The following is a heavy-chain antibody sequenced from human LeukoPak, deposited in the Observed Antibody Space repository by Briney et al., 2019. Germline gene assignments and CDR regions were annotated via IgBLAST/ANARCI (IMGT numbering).Heavy chain of an antibody. Sequence: GGSLRLSCSASGFTFGSYGMHWVRQAPGKGLDFVSAISSNGGSTYYADSVKGRFTISRDNSKNTLYLQMNSLRAEDTAVYYCARAILVVITEIDYWGQGTLVTVSS. J-gene: IGHJ4*02. CDR3: ARAILVVITEIDY. V-gene: IGHV3-64*04. CDR1: GFTFGSYG. CDR2: ISSNGGST. D-gene: IGHD3-22*01.